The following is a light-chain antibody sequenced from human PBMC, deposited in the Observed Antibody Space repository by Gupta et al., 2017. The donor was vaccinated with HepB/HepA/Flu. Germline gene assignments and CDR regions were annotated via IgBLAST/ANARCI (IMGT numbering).Light chain of an antibody. CDR3: QQRSNRPPLT. CDR1: QSVSNY. V-gene: IGKV3-11*01. CDR2: VAS. Sequence: IVLTQSPASLSLSPGERATLSCRASQSVSNYLAWYQQKPGQAPRLLIYVASNRATGIPARFSGSGSGTDFTLTISSREPEDSAVYYCQQRSNRPPLTFGGGTKLEIK. J-gene: IGKJ4*01.